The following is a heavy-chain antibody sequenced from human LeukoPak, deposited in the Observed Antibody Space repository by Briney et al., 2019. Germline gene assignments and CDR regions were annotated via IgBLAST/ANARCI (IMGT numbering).Heavy chain of an antibody. Sequence: GESLRLSCAASGFTFSDYYMNWIRQAPGKGLDWVSYMNSSNSYTNYADSVKGRFTISRDNAKNSLYLQMNSLRAEDTAVYFCASRRDGFTNLFDYWGQGTLVTV. CDR2: MNSSNSYT. CDR1: GFTFSDYY. D-gene: IGHD5-24*01. CDR3: ASRRDGFTNLFDY. J-gene: IGHJ4*02. V-gene: IGHV3-11*03.